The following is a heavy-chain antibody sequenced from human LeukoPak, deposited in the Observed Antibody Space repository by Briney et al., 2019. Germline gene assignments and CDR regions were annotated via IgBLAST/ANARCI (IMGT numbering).Heavy chain of an antibody. J-gene: IGHJ4*02. CDR1: GGSISSGGYY. D-gene: IGHD2-15*01. CDR3: AIFHCSGGNCYSN. CDR2: INHSGST. V-gene: IGHV4-39*07. Sequence: PSETLSLTCTVSGGSISSGGYYWSWIRQPPGKGLEWIGEINHSGSTNYNPSLKSRVTISVDTSKNQFSLKLNSVTAADTAIYYCAIFHCSGGNCYSNWGQGTLVTVSS.